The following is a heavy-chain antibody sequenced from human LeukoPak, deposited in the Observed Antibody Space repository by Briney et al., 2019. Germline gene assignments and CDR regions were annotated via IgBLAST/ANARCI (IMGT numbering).Heavy chain of an antibody. CDR2: IRSKAYGGTI. Sequence: PGRSLILSCTASGFTFGDYAMSWVRQAPGKGLEWVGFIRSKAYGGTIEYAASVKGRFTISRDDSKSIAYLQMNSLKTEDTAVYYCTRSRGHIYGYYFDYWGQGTLVTASS. CDR3: TRSRGHIYGYYFDY. CDR1: GFTFGDYA. V-gene: IGHV3-49*04. J-gene: IGHJ4*02. D-gene: IGHD5-18*01.